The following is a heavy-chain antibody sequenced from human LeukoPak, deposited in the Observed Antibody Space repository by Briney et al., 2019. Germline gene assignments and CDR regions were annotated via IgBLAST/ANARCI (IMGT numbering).Heavy chain of an antibody. Sequence: GGSLRLSCAASGFTFSSYNMNWVRQAPGKGLEWVASISSSSSYIYYADSVKGRFTISRDNAKNSLYLQMNSLRAEDTAVYYCARRGSSSSVDYWGQGTLVTVSS. CDR3: ARRGSSSSVDY. D-gene: IGHD6-6*01. CDR2: ISSSSSYI. J-gene: IGHJ4*02. V-gene: IGHV3-21*01. CDR1: GFTFSSYN.